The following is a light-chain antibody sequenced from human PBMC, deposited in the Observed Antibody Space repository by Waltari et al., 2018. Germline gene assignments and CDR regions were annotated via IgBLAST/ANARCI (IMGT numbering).Light chain of an antibody. CDR2: EVR. J-gene: IGLJ3*02. CDR1: SSDVRAYDY. Sequence: QSALTQPASVSGSPGQSITISCTGTSSDVRAYDYVSWYQQKPGKAPQLIIYEVRDRPPGVPNRFSGSKAGYTAFLTISGLQAEDEADYYCTSYTTSRTWVFGGGTKLTGL. V-gene: IGLV2-14*01. CDR3: TSYTTSRTWV.